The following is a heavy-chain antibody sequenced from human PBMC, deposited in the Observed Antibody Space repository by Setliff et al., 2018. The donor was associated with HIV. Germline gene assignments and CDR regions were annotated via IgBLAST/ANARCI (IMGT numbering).Heavy chain of an antibody. V-gene: IGHV4-38-2*02. CDR1: GYSISSGYY. J-gene: IGHJ4*02. D-gene: IGHD2-2*01. Sequence: KPSETLSLTCPVSGYSISSGYYWGWIRQPPGRGLEWIGAIHHSGNTYYNPSLKGRFTISRDNAKNTLYLQMNSLRAEDTAVYYCARDQQIGSSTSCYDYWGQGTLVTVSS. CDR2: IHHSGNT. CDR3: ARDQQIGSSTSCYDY.